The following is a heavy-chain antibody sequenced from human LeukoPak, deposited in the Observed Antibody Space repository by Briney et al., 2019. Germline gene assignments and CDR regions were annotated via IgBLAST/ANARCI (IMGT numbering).Heavy chain of an antibody. CDR1: GFTFSSYA. J-gene: IGHJ4*02. V-gene: IGHV3-23*01. CDR2: ISGSGGST. D-gene: IGHD7-27*01. Sequence: GGSLRLSCAASGFTFSSYAMSWVRQAPGKGLEWVSSISGSGGSTYYADSVKGRFTISRDSSKNTLYLQMNSLRAEDTAVYYCARVSGYYLDYWGQGTLVTVSS. CDR3: ARVSGYYLDY.